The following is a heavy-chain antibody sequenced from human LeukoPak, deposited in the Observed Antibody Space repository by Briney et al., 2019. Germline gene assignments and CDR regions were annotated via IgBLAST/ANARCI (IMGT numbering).Heavy chain of an antibody. D-gene: IGHD2-15*01. J-gene: IGHJ4*02. CDR3: AKDRRPKRGYCSGGSCYVPDYFDY. Sequence: GGSLRLSCAASGFTFSSYGMSWVRQAPGKGREWVSGISGSGDSTYYADSVKGRFTISRDNFKNTLYLQLNSLRAEDTAVYYCAKDRRPKRGYCSGGSCYVPDYFDYWGQGTLVTVSS. CDR1: GFTFSSYG. V-gene: IGHV3-23*01. CDR2: ISGSGDST.